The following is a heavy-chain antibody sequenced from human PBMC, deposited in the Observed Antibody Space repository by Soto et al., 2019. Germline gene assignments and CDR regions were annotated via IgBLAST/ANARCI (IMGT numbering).Heavy chain of an antibody. Sequence: EVQLVESGGGLVQPGGSLRLSCAASGLSFSSHEMHWVRQAPGKGLEWVSYISKSGSVIYYTDSVKGRFTISRDNAKNLLYLEMNSLRAEDTAVYFCASVMLRFSYGIDVW. CDR2: ISKSGSVI. CDR1: GLSFSSHE. V-gene: IGHV3-48*03. CDR3: ASVMLRFSYGIDV. D-gene: IGHD3-3*01. J-gene: IGHJ6*01.